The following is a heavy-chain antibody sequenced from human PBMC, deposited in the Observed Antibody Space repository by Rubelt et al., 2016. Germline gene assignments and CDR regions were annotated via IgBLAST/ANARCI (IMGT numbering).Heavy chain of an antibody. CDR2: ISGGGGNT. D-gene: IGHD6-19*01. CDR3: AKSAKAYYSSSEIGY. CDR1: GFTFTTYW. Sequence: GSLRLSCAASGFTFTTYWMSWVRQAPGKGLKWVSGISGGGGNTYYADSVKGRFTISRDSSVNTLYLQMNSLRAEDTAVYYCAKSAKAYYSSSEIGYWGQGTLVTVSS. V-gene: IGHV3-23*01. J-gene: IGHJ4*02.